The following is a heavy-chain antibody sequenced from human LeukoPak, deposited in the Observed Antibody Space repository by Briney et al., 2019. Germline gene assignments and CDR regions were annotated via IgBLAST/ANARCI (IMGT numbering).Heavy chain of an antibody. J-gene: IGHJ4*02. CDR2: ISYDGSNK. D-gene: IGHD3-22*01. CDR3: AKARDFYYYDSSGYLDY. CDR1: GFTFSSYG. Sequence: GGSLRLSCAASGFTFSSYGMHWVRQAPGKGLEWVAVISYDGSNKYYADSVKGRFTISRDNSKNTLHLQMNSLRAEDTAVYYCAKARDFYYYDSSGYLDYWGQGTLVTVSS. V-gene: IGHV3-30*18.